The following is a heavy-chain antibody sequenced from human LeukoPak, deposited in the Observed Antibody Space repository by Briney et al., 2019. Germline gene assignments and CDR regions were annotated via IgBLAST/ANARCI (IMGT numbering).Heavy chain of an antibody. D-gene: IGHD1-26*01. J-gene: IGHJ5*02. CDR3: AGGRFRRANWFDP. Sequence: ASVKVSCKASGYTFSSFDIHWVRQATGQGLEWMGWMNPNSGNAGYTQKFQGRLTITRNTSITTAYMELSSLRSEDTAVYYCAGGRFRRANWFDPWGQGTLVTVSS. CDR2: MNPNSGNA. CDR1: GYTFSSFD. V-gene: IGHV1-8*03.